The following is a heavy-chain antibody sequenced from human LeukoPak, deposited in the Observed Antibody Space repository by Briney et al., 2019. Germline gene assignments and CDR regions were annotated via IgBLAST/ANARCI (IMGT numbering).Heavy chain of an antibody. CDR2: IYSGGST. CDR1: GFTFNTYS. V-gene: IGHV3-53*01. D-gene: IGHD6-13*01. CDR3: ASGYSSSWYDY. J-gene: IGHJ4*02. Sequence: GGSLRLSCAASGFTFNTYSLIWVRQAPGKGLEWVSVIYSGGSTYYADSVKGRFTISRDNSKNTLYLQMNSLRAEDTAVYYCASGYSSSWYDYWGQGTLVTVSS.